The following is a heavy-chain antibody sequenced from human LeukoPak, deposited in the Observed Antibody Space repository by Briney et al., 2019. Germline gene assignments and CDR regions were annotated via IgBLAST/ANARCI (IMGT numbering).Heavy chain of an antibody. V-gene: IGHV4-59*01. Sequence: SETLSLTCTVSGGSISSYYWSWIRQPPGKGLEWIGYIYYSGSTNYHPSLKSRVTISVDTSKNQFSLKLSSVTAADTAVYYCASYYYDSSGYYYFDYWGQGTLVTVSS. CDR3: ASYYYDSSGYYYFDY. D-gene: IGHD3-22*01. CDR1: GGSISSYY. J-gene: IGHJ4*02. CDR2: IYYSGST.